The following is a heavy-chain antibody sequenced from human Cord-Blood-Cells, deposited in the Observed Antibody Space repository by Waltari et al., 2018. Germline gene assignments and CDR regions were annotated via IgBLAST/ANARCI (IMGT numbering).Heavy chain of an antibody. Sequence: QVQLQESGPGLVKPSETLSLTCTVPGGSISSYYWILIRPPPGKGLEWIGYIYYRGSTNYDPSRTSRVTISVDTSKNQFSLKLSSVTAADTAVYYCARGEMGASHFDYWGQGTLVTVSS. CDR1: GGSISSYY. D-gene: IGHD1-26*01. V-gene: IGHV4-59*01. CDR2: IYYRGST. CDR3: ARGEMGASHFDY. J-gene: IGHJ4*02.